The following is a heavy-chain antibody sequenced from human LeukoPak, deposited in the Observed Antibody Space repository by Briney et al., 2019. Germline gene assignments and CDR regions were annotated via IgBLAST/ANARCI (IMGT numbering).Heavy chain of an antibody. CDR3: TTGIRGD. J-gene: IGHJ4*02. CDR1: GFTFSNAW. Sequence: GGSLRLSCAASGFTFSNAWMNWVRQAPGKGLEWVGRLKSKTDGGTADYAAPVKDRFTISRDDSKNTLFLQMNSLKTEDTAVYYCTTGIRGDCGQGTLVTVSS. V-gene: IGHV3-15*07. CDR2: LKSKTDGGTA.